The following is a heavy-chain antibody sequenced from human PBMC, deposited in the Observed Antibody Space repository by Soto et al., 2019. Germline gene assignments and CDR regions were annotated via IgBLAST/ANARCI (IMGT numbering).Heavy chain of an antibody. J-gene: IGHJ3*01. CDR1: GFTFSDYY. V-gene: IGHV3-7*04. Sequence: EVQLVESGGGLVQPGGSLRLSCAASGFTFSDYYMSWIRQAPGKGLEWVANIKQDGSDKYYVDSVKGRFTISRDNAKNSLDLQMDSLRAEDTAVYYCAGESIVEATGDASDVGGQGTMVIVSS. D-gene: IGHD3-22*01. CDR3: AGESIVEATGDASDV. CDR2: IKQDGSDK.